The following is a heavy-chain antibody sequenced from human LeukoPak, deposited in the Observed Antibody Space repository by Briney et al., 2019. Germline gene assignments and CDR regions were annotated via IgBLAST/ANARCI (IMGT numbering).Heavy chain of an antibody. CDR1: GGSISSSSYH. D-gene: IGHD6-13*01. V-gene: IGHV4-39*01. J-gene: IGHJ4*02. Sequence: SETLSLTCTVSGGSISSSSYHWGWIRQPPGKGLEWIGSIYYSGSTYYNPSLKSRVTISVDTSKNQFSLKLSSVTAADTAVYYCARGTIAAAAYPLDYWGQGTLVTVSS. CDR3: ARGTIAAAAYPLDY. CDR2: IYYSGST.